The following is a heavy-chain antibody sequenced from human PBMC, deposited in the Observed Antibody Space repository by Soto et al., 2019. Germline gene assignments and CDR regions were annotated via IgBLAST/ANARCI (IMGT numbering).Heavy chain of an antibody. CDR3: ARTETYDSSGPINY. Sequence: GGSLRLSCAASGFTFSSYGMHWVRQAPGKGLEWVAVIWYDGSNKYYADSVKGRFTISRDNSKNTLYLQMNSLRAEDTAVYYCARTETYDSSGPINYWGQGTLVTVYS. J-gene: IGHJ4*02. CDR2: IWYDGSNK. D-gene: IGHD3-22*01. CDR1: GFTFSSYG. V-gene: IGHV3-33*01.